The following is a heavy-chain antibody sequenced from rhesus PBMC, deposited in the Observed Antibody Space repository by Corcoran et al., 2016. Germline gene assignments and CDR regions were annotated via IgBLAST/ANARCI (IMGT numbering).Heavy chain of an antibody. CDR1: GGAISRSY. D-gene: IGHD3-9*01. CDR3: ARAAGLDAFDF. J-gene: IGHJ3*01. Sequence: QLQLQESGPGLVKPSETLSVTCAVSGGAISRSYWSGIRQAPGKGLEWIGSIYGSGSSTNYNPSLKSRVTLSVETSKNQLSLKLSSVTTEDTAVYYCARAAGLDAFDFWGQGLRVTVSS. CDR2: IYGSGSST. V-gene: IGHV4-169*01.